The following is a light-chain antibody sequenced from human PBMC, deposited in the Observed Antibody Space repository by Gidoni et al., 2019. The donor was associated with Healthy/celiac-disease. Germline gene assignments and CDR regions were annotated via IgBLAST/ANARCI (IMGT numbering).Light chain of an antibody. V-gene: IGKV1-39*01. CDR1: QSISSY. CDR2: AAS. Sequence: DIQMTQSPSSLSAPVGDRVTITCRASQSISSYLNWYQQKPGKAPKLLIYAASSLQSGVPSRFSGSGSGTDFTLTISSLQPEDFVTYYCQQSYSLGLTFGGGTKVEIK. CDR3: QQSYSLGLT. J-gene: IGKJ4*01.